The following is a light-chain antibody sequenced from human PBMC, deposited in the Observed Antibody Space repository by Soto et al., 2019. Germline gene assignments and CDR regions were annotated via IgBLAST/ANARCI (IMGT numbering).Light chain of an antibody. V-gene: IGLV2-14*01. CDR3: SSYSIRTAYL. CDR1: SSDVCGYDY. CDR2: EVS. J-gene: IGLJ1*01. Sequence: QSALAQPASVSGSPVQTITISCTGTSSDVCGYDYVSWYQLHPGKAPKLMVFEVSNRPSGVSYRFSGSKSGNTASLTISGPQAEDVADYFCSSYSIRTAYLFRTGTQVTVL.